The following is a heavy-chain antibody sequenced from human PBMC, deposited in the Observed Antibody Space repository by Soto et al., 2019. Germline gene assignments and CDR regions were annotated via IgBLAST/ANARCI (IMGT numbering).Heavy chain of an antibody. CDR1: GFTFSRYW. D-gene: IGHD5-18*01. CDR3: ARGDTPMITGMDSFDI. Sequence: HPGGSLRLSCAASGFTFSRYWMNRVRQAPGKGLEWVANIKQDGTEKNYVDSVKGRFTISRDNAKNSLYLQMDSLRAEDTAVYFCARGDTPMITGMDSFDIWGQGTLVTVSS. V-gene: IGHV3-7*01. J-gene: IGHJ3*02. CDR2: IKQDGTEK.